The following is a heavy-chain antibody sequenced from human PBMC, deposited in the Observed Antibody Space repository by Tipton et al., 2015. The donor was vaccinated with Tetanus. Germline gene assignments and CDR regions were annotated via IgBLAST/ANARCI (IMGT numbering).Heavy chain of an antibody. Sequence: TLSLTCTVSGGSVRSGSYYWNWIRQPPGKGLEWIGYISYSGSTNSNYSLKSRITISQDTSKNQFSLKLTSVTAADTAVYYCARDQGGGRVVRLNWFDPWGQGILVTVSS. D-gene: IGHD6-6*01. CDR2: ISYSGST. CDR1: GGSVRSGSYY. J-gene: IGHJ5*02. V-gene: IGHV4-61*01. CDR3: ARDQGGGRVVRLNWFDP.